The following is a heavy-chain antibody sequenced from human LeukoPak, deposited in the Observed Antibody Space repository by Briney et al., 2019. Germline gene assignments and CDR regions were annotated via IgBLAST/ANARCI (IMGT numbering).Heavy chain of an antibody. Sequence: PGGSLRLSCAASGHYWMHWVRQAPGKGLEWISYIGSSGSPTHYADSVGGRFTISRDNAKNSLYLQMNSLRDEDTAVYFCARRPYSDTSGRLSDVWGQGTTVTVSS. CDR2: IGSSGSPT. CDR3: ARRPYSDTSGRLSDV. CDR1: GHYW. V-gene: IGHV3-48*02. D-gene: IGHD3-22*01. J-gene: IGHJ6*02.